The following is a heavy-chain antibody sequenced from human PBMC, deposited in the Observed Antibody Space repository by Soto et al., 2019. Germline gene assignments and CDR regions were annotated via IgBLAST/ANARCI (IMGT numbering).Heavy chain of an antibody. D-gene: IGHD3-10*01. CDR1: GDSISNYNW. J-gene: IGHJ4*02. V-gene: IGHV4-4*02. Sequence: QVQLQDSGPGLVKPSGTLSLTCDVSGDSISNYNWWSWVRQPPGKGLEWIGEVSPSGITHYNPSLASRVSISVDESKNQFSLDLTSVTAADTATYYCARGFAIRAYWGQGTLVSVSS. CDR2: VSPSGIT. CDR3: ARGFAIRAY.